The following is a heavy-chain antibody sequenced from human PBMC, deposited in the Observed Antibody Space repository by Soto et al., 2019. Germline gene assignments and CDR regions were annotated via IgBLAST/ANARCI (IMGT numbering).Heavy chain of an antibody. CDR1: GYSFTSKW. CDR3: ARGSFGTMTAFDI. CDR2: IYPGDSDT. V-gene: IGHV5-51*01. J-gene: IGHJ3*02. Sequence: GESLKISCKGSGYSFTSKWIAWVRQMPGKGLEWMGIIYPGDSDTRYSPSFQGQVTISVEKSISTVYLQWGSLKASDTAMYYCARGSFGTMTAFDIWGQGTMVTVSS. D-gene: IGHD3-16*01.